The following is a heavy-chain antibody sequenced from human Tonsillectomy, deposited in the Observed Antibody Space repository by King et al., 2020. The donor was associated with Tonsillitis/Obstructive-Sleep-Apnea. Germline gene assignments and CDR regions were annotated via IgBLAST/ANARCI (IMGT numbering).Heavy chain of an antibody. CDR1: GFTFDDYA. J-gene: IGHJ3*02. Sequence: QLVQSGGGLVQPGRSLRLSCAASGFTFDDYAMYWVRQAPGKGLEWVSGISWNSGSLVYADSVKGRFTISRDNAKNSLYLQMNSLRAEDTALYYCAKDLIIATSGTPGDAFDIWGQGTMVTVSS. V-gene: IGHV3-9*01. D-gene: IGHD6-13*01. CDR2: ISWNSGSL. CDR3: AKDLIIATSGTPGDAFDI.